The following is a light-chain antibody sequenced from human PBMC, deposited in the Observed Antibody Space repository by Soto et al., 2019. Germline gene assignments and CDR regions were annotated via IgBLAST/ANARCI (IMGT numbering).Light chain of an antibody. CDR3: QKYNSAHLT. Sequence: DSQVTQSPSSLSASLGDRVPITCRATHAIGVYLAWFQQHPGKVPKLLIYAPSALQSGVTSRFSGSGSRTDFTLTISSIEPEDIATYDWQKYNSAHLTFGGGTKVE. V-gene: IGKV1-27*01. J-gene: IGKJ4*02. CDR1: HAIGVY. CDR2: APS.